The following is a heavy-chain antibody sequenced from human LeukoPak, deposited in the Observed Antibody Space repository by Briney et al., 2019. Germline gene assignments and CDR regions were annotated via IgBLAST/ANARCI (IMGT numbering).Heavy chain of an antibody. CDR1: GGSISSSSYY. D-gene: IGHD4-23*01. J-gene: IGHJ4*02. Sequence: SETLSLTCTVSGGSISSSSYYWVWIRQPPGKGLEWIGNIYYSGSTYYNPSLKSRVTISVDTSKNQFSLKLSSVTAADTAVYFCARQDYGGTDYWGQGTLVTVSS. CDR2: IYYSGST. V-gene: IGHV4-39*01. CDR3: ARQDYGGTDY.